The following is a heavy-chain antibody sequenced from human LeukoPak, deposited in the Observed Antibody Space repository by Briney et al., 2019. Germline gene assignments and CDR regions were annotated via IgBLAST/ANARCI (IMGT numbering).Heavy chain of an antibody. CDR1: GGSFSGYY. V-gene: IGHV4-34*01. D-gene: IGHD3-10*01. CDR2: INHSGST. CDR3: AKIGGYMVRGVENWFDP. J-gene: IGHJ5*02. Sequence: SETLSLTCAVYGGSFSGYYWSWIRQPPGKGLEWIGEINHSGSTNYNPSLKSRVTISVDTSKNQFSLKVTSVTAADTAVYYCAKIGGYMVRGVENWFDPWGQGTLVTVSS.